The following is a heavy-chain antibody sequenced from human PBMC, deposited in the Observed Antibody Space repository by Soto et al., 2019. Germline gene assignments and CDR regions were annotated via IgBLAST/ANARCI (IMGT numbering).Heavy chain of an antibody. D-gene: IGHD6-19*01. V-gene: IGHV1-18*01. CDR3: ARDSVSDIAVAGTGSVYFDY. J-gene: IGHJ4*02. CDR1: GYTFTSYG. CDR2: ISAYNGNT. Sequence: ASVKVSCKASGYTFTSYGISWVRQAPGQGLEWMGWISAYNGNTNYAQKLQGRVTMTTDTSTSTAYMELRSLRSDDTAVYYCARDSVSDIAVAGTGSVYFDYCGQGTLVTVSS.